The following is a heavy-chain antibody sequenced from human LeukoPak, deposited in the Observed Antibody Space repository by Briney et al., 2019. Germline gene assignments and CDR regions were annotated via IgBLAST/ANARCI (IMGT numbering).Heavy chain of an antibody. J-gene: IGHJ4*02. CDR2: IKQDGSEK. V-gene: IGHV3-7*01. D-gene: IGHD3-3*01. CDR3: ARGGGGEWLL. Sequence: PGGSLRLSCAASGFTSSSYWMSWVRQAPGKGLEWVANIKQDGSEKYYVDSVKGRFTISRDNAKNSLYLQMNSLRAEDTAVYYCARGGGGEWLLWGQGTLVTVSS. CDR1: GFTSSSYW.